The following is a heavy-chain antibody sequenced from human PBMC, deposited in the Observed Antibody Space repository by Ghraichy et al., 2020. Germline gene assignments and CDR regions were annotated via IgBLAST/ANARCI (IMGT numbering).Heavy chain of an antibody. V-gene: IGHV4-34*01. CDR1: GGSFSGYY. J-gene: IGHJ2*01. CDR2: INHSGST. D-gene: IGHD6-19*01. Sequence: SETLSLTCAVYGGSFSGYYWSWIRQPPGKGLEWIGEINHSGSTNYNPSLKSRVTISVDTSKNQFSLKLSSVTAADTAVYYCARGERVSSGVFSLKSWYFDLWGRGTLVTVSS. CDR3: ARGERVSSGVFSLKSWYFDL.